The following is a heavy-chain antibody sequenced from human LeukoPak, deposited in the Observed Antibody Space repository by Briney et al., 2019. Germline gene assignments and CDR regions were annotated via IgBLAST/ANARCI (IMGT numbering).Heavy chain of an antibody. CDR1: GFTFSSYW. D-gene: IGHD1-1*01. Sequence: PGGSLRLSCAASGFTFSSYWISWVRHAPGKGLEWVANIKQDGSEKYYVDSVKGRFTISRDNAKDSLYLQMNSLRAEDTAVYYCARGPLGRNDAKDRLNWFDPWGQGTLVTVSS. CDR2: IKQDGSEK. CDR3: ARGPLGRNDAKDRLNWFDP. V-gene: IGHV3-7*01. J-gene: IGHJ5*02.